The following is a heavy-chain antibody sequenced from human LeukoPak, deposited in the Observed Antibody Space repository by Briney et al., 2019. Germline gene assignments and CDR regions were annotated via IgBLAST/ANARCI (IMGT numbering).Heavy chain of an antibody. CDR2: IYYSGST. J-gene: IGHJ3*02. D-gene: IGHD3-22*01. V-gene: IGHV4-38-2*02. CDR3: ARATYYYDSSGYSNDAFDI. Sequence: SETLSLTCTVSGYSISSGYYWGWIRQPPGKGLEWIGSIYYSGSTNYNPSLKSRVTMSVDTSKNQFSLKLSSVTAADTAVYYCARATYYYDSSGYSNDAFDIWGQGTMVTVSS. CDR1: GYSISSGYY.